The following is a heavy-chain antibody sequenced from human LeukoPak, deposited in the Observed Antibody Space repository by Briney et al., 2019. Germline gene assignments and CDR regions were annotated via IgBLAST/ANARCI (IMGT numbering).Heavy chain of an antibody. D-gene: IGHD3-22*01. CDR3: ARDSSGYQ. J-gene: IGHJ4*02. V-gene: IGHV3-7*01. CDR2: IKEDGSEK. Sequence: GGSLRLSCAASGFTFSTYWMSWVRQAPGKGLEWVANIKEDGSEKYYGDSVKGRFTISRDNAKNSLYLQMNSLRVEDTAVYYCARDSSGYQWGQGTLVTVSS. CDR1: GFTFSTYW.